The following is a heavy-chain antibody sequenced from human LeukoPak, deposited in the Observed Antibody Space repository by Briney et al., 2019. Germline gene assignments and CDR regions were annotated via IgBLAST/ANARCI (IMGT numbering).Heavy chain of an antibody. V-gene: IGHV1-8*01. CDR3: ARDYYGSGSYPN. J-gene: IGHJ4*02. CDR2: MNPNSGNT. CDR1: GYTFTSYD. Sequence: ASVKVSCEASGYTFTSYDINWVRQATGQGLEWMGWMNPNSGNTGYARKFQDRVTMTRNTFTSTAYMILSSLTSDDTAVYYCARDYYGSGSYPNWGQGTLVTVSS. D-gene: IGHD3-10*01.